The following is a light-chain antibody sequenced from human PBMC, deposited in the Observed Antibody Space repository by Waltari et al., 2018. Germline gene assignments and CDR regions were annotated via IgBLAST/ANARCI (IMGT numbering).Light chain of an antibody. CDR3: SSYTTSSTVYV. V-gene: IGLV2-14*03. CDR1: SSDVGTYDY. CDR2: DVT. J-gene: IGLJ1*01. Sequence: QSALTQPASVSGSPGQSITISCTGTSSDVGTYDYVSWYQQHPGKAPKLMIYDVTKRPSGIANRFSGSKSVNTASLTISGLQAEDEADYYCSSYTTSSTVYVFGTGTKVTVL.